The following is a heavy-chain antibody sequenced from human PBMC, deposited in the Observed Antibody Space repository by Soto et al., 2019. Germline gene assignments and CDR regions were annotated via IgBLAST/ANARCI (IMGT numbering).Heavy chain of an antibody. V-gene: IGHV1-3*01. D-gene: IGHD2-15*01. Sequence: QVQLVQSGAEVKKPGASVKVSCKASGYTFTTYAMHWVRQAPGQRLEWMGWIDAGNGNTNYSQKLQGRVTITRDTSASTVYMELSSLRSEDTAVYYCARGDRNWFAPWGQGTLVTVSS. CDR2: IDAGNGNT. J-gene: IGHJ5*02. CDR1: GYTFTTYA. CDR3: ARGDRNWFAP.